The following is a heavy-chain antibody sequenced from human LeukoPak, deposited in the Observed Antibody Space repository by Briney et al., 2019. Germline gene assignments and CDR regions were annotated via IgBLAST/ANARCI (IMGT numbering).Heavy chain of an antibody. CDR1: GGSISPYY. D-gene: IGHD5-18*01. Sequence: PSETLSLTCTVSGGSISPYYWSWIRQPPGKGLEWIGYIYYSGSTNYNPSLKSRVIISVDTSKNQFSLKLSSVTAADTAVYYCARHALYSSIIRNYYYGMDVWGQGTTVTVSS. CDR2: IYYSGST. V-gene: IGHV4-59*08. CDR3: ARHALYSSIIRNYYYGMDV. J-gene: IGHJ6*02.